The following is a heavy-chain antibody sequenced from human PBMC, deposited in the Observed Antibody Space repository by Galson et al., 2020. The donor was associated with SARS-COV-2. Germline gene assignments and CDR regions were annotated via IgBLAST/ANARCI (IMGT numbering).Heavy chain of an antibody. CDR3: AGDKPDCTGGVCYYYFDY. J-gene: IGHJ4*02. Sequence: SETLSLTCTVPGGSISSSSYYWGWIRQPPGKGLEWIGSIYYRRSTNYNPSLKSRVTISVDTSKNQFSLKLSSVTAADTAVYYCAGDKPDCTGGVCYYYFDYWGQGTLVTVSS. V-gene: IGHV4-39*07. CDR1: GGSISSSSYY. D-gene: IGHD2-8*02. CDR2: IYYRRST.